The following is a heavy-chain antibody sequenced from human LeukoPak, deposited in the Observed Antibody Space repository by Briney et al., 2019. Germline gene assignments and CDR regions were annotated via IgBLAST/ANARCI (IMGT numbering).Heavy chain of an antibody. CDR2: ISGSGGST. V-gene: IGHV3-23*01. CDR1: GFTFSSYA. Sequence: GGSLRLSCAASGFTFSSYAMSWVRQAPGKGLEWVSAISGSGGSTYYADSVKGRFTISRVNSKNTLYLQMNSLRAEDTAVYYCAKVGDVDTAMVLSFDYWGQGTLVTVSS. CDR3: AKVGDVDTAMVLSFDY. D-gene: IGHD5-18*01. J-gene: IGHJ4*02.